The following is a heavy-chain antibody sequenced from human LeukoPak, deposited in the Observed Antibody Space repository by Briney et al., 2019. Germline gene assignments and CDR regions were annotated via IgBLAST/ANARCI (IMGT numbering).Heavy chain of an antibody. V-gene: IGHV4-34*01. Sequence: SETLSLTCAVYGGSFSGYYWSWIRQPPGKGLEWIGEINHSGSTNYNPSLKSRVTISVDTSKNQFSLKLSSVTAADTAVYYCARELRWYPGQYWFDPWGQGTLVTVSS. D-gene: IGHD4-23*01. J-gene: IGHJ5*02. CDR2: INHSGST. CDR3: ARELRWYPGQYWFDP. CDR1: GGSFSGYY.